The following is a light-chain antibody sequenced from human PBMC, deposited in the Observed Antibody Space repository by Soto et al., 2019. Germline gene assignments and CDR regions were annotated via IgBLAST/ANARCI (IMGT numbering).Light chain of an antibody. CDR3: SSYRSRTTRV. CDR1: SSDVGDYNY. V-gene: IGLV2-14*01. Sequence: QSALTPPASVSGSPGQSITISCTGTSSDVGDYNYVSWYQQHPGKAPKLMIYDVSNRPSGVSNRFSGSKSGSTASLTISGLQAEDEADYYCSSYRSRTTRVFGTGTKLTVL. J-gene: IGLJ1*01. CDR2: DVS.